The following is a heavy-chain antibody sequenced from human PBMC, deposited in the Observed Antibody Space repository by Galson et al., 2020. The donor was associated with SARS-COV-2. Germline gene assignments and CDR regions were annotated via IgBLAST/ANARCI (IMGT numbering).Heavy chain of an antibody. CDR1: GFALTSSGMS. V-gene: IGHV2-70*10. CDR3: AGFFVLYHNARVSRGDYHYALDY. J-gene: IGHJ4*02. Sequence: ESGPTMVNSTQTLTLTCSFSGFALTSSGMSLPWIRQPPGKALEWIERIDWDDDKYYKTSLKTRLTISKDTTLNQVVLTMNNVGPSDTATYYCAGFFVLYHNARVSRGDYHYALDYWGQGTTVTVSS. CDR2: IDWDDDK. D-gene: IGHD4-17*01.